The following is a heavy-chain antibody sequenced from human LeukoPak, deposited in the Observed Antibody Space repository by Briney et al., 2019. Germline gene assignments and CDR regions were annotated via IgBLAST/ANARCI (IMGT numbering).Heavy chain of an antibody. J-gene: IGHJ6*02. Sequence: PGGSLSLSCAASGLTFSNFWMSWVRQAPGKGLEWVAQINRDASEESYVDSVKGRFTISRDNAKSSLYLQMNSLRDEDTAVYYCARGHHGLGVWGQGTTVTVSS. CDR3: ARGHHGLGV. CDR2: INRDASEE. V-gene: IGHV3-7*01. CDR1: GLTFSNFW.